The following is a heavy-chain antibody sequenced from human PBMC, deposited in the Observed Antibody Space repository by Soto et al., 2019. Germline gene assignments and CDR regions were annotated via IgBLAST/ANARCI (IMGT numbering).Heavy chain of an antibody. V-gene: IGHV1-18*01. CDR2: ISAYNGNT. D-gene: IGHD3-16*01. J-gene: IGHJ3*02. CDR3: ASNQGKDYIWGSLLFDI. CDR1: GYTFTSYG. Sequence: ASVKVSCKASGYTFTSYGISWVRQAPGQGLEWMGWISAYNGNTNYAQKLQGRVTMTTDTSTSTAYMELRSLRSDDTAVYYGASNQGKDYIWGSLLFDIWGQGTMVTVSS.